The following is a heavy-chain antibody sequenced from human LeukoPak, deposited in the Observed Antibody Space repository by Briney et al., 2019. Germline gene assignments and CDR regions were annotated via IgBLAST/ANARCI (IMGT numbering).Heavy chain of an antibody. J-gene: IGHJ4*02. CDR2: IWYDGSNK. CDR3: AIGDLRGGLSDY. V-gene: IGHV3-33*01. D-gene: IGHD2/OR15-2a*01. CDR1: GFTFSSYG. Sequence: GGSLRLSCAASGFTFSSYGMHWVRQAPGKGLELVAVIWYDGSNKYYADSVKGRFTISRDNSKNTLYLQMNSLRAEDTAVYYCAIGDLRGGLSDYWGQGTLVTVSS.